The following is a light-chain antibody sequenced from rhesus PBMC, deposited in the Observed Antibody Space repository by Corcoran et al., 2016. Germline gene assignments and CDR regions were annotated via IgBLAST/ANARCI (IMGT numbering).Light chain of an antibody. Sequence: DIQMTQSPSSLSASVGDTVTITCRASQSISSWLDWYQQKPGKAPKLLIYKASSVQSGVPSRFSGSGAGTDFTLTISSLQPEDFATYYCLQYSSSPLTFGGGPKVEIK. CDR1: QSISSW. V-gene: IGKV1-22*01. J-gene: IGKJ4*01. CDR2: KAS. CDR3: LQYSSSPLT.